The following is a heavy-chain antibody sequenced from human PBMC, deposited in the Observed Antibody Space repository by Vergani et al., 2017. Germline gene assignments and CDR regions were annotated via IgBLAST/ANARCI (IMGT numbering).Heavy chain of an antibody. V-gene: IGHV1-69*08. CDR3: AREASKEFGCMDV. CDR1: GGTFSSYT. CDR2: IIPILGIA. J-gene: IGHJ6*02. Sequence: QVQLVQSGAEVKKPGSSVKVSCKASGGTFSSYTISWVRQAPGQGLEWMGRIIPILGIANYAQKFQGRVTITADKSTSTAYMELSSLRSEDTAVYYCAREASKEFGCMDVWGQGTTVTVSS. D-gene: IGHD3-16*01.